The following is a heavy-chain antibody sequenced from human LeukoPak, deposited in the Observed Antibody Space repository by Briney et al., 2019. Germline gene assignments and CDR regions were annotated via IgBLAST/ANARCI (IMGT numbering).Heavy chain of an antibody. CDR1: GGSISSSSYY. CDR3: ARQGGPYSLEFVTSPDY. Sequence: PSETLSLTCTVSGGSISSSSYYWGWIRQPPGKGLEWIGSIYYSGSIYHNPSLKSRVTISVDTSKNQFSLKLSSVTAADTAVYYCARQGGPYSLEFVTSPDYWGQGTLVTVSS. V-gene: IGHV4-39*01. J-gene: IGHJ4*02. D-gene: IGHD4-11*01. CDR2: IYYSGSI.